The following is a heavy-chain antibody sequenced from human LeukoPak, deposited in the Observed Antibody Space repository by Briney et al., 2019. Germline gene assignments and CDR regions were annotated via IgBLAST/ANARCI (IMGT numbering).Heavy chain of an antibody. Sequence: PGGSLRLSCAASGFTFSSYAMSWVRQAPGKGLEWVSAISGSGGSTYYADSVKGWFTISRDNSKNTLYLQMNSLRAEDTAVYYRAKDRALVVYAIYFDYWGQGTLVTVSS. V-gene: IGHV3-23*01. D-gene: IGHD2-8*02. CDR1: GFTFSSYA. CDR3: AKDRALVVYAIYFDY. CDR2: ISGSGGST. J-gene: IGHJ4*02.